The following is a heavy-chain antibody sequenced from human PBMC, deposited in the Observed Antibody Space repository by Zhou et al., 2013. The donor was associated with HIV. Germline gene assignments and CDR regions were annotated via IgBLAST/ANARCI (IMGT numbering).Heavy chain of an antibody. V-gene: IGHV1-2*02. CDR3: ATYGPGYNWMYK. CDR1: GDTFNSYA. CDR2: MAPNSDVT. J-gene: IGHJ4*02. D-gene: IGHD1-20*01. Sequence: QVQVVQSGAEVKKPGSSVKVSCKASGDTFNSYAISWVRQAPGQGLEWMGWMAPNSDVTNYAPKLQGRVTMTRDTSISTAYMELSSLRSDDTAVYYCATYGPGYNWMYKWGQGTLVTVSS.